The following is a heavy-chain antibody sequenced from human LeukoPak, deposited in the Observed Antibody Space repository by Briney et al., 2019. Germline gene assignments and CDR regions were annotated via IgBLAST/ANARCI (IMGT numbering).Heavy chain of an antibody. D-gene: IGHD7-27*01. CDR1: GDSINGFY. Sequence: TSETLSLTCTDSGDSINGFYWSWIRQPPGKGLEWIGYIYYSGSTNYNPSLKSRVTISADTSKNQFSLKLYSVTAADTAVYYCATRKLGNDYWGQGTLVTVSS. V-gene: IGHV4-59*01. J-gene: IGHJ4*02. CDR3: ATRKLGNDY. CDR2: IYYSGST.